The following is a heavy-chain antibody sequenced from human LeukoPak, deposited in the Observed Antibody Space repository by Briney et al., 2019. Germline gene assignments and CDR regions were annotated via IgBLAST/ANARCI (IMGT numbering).Heavy chain of an antibody. J-gene: IGHJ6*02. CDR2: IYYGDTT. CDR1: GFSVSSNY. V-gene: IGHV3-53*01. Sequence: SGGSLRLSCAVSGFSVSSNYMNWVRQAPGKGLEWVSIIYYGDTTYYADSVKGRFTISRDNAKNSLYLQMNSLRAEDTAVYFCAKVLRPYADPYYDGMDVWGQGTTVTVSS. D-gene: IGHD3-10*01. CDR3: AKVLRPYADPYYDGMDV.